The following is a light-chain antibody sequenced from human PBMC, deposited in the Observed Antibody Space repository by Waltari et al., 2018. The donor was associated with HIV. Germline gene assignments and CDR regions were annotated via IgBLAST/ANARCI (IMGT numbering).Light chain of an antibody. CDR2: WAS. CDR3: QQYYGKFWT. J-gene: IGKJ1*01. CDR1: QSVFYSPSNKNF. V-gene: IGKV4-1*01. Sequence: DIVMTQFPNSLAVSLGERATMRCRSSQSVFYSPSNKNFLSWYQQKSGQPPRLLRYWASTRENGVPDRFTGSGSGADFTLTISNLQPEDVATYYCQQYYGKFWTFGQGTKVEV.